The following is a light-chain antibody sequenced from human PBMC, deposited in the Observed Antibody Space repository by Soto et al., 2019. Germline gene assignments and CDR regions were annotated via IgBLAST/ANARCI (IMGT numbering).Light chain of an antibody. J-gene: IGLJ2*01. CDR3: QTGDTSTVI. CDR1: KLGDKY. CDR2: EDT. V-gene: IGLV3-1*01. Sequence: SYELTQPPSVSVSPGQTASITCSGDKLGDKYASWYQQRPGQSPVLVIYEDTKRPSGIPERFSGSNSGKTATLTISGTQAMDEADYYCQTGDTSTVIVGGGTKLTVL.